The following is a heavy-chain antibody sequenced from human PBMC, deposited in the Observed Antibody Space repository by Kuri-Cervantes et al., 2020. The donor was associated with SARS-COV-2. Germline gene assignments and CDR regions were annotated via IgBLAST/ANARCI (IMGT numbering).Heavy chain of an antibody. CDR2: INPDGSYT. J-gene: IGHJ4*02. V-gene: IGHV3-74*01. Sequence: GESLKISCAASGFTFSGHWIHWVRQAPGKGLVWVSRINPDGSYTNNADSVKGRFTLSRDNAKNMLFLQMNNLRAEDTAVYYCVRDGDHWNFDYWGQGTLVTVSS. CDR1: GFTFSGHW. CDR3: VRDGDHWNFDY. D-gene: IGHD1-1*01.